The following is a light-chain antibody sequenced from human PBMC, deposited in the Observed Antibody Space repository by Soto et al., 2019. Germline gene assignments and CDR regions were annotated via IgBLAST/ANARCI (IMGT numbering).Light chain of an antibody. CDR1: QNVYSN. V-gene: IGKV3-15*01. J-gene: IGKJ1*01. CDR3: QQSIGWPLT. CDR2: SAS. Sequence: EIVMTQSPATLSVSPGDRATLPCRASQNVYSNVAWYQQRPGQAPRLLIYSASTRATGIPARFSGRGSGTEFTLTISSLQSEDFAIYYCQQSIGWPLTFGQGTEVEIK.